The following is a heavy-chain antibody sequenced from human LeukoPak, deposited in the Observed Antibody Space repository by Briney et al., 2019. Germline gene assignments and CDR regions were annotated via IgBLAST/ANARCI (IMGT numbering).Heavy chain of an antibody. Sequence: GASVKVSCKPSGYTFTGYFLHWVRQAPGQGLEWMGWINPNTGGTNYAQKFQGRVTMTRDTSISTAYMELSRLRSDDTAVYYCARDGVPPMYYYDSSGYSHLFDYWGQGTLVTVSS. CDR2: INPNTGGT. J-gene: IGHJ4*02. CDR1: GYTFTGYF. D-gene: IGHD3-22*01. CDR3: ARDGVPPMYYYDSSGYSHLFDY. V-gene: IGHV1-2*02.